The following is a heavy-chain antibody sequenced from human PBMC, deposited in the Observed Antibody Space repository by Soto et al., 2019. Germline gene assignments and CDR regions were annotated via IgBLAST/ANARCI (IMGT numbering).Heavy chain of an antibody. D-gene: IGHD3-3*01. CDR3: ARDPDFWSGYPTYGLDV. V-gene: IGHV3-7*01. CDR1: GFMFSAYW. Sequence: GGSLRLSCAASGFMFSAYWMSWVRQAPGKGLEWVANIHGDGGKIYYVDSVKGRFTISRDNAKRSLYLQMKSLRAEDTAVYFCARDPDFWSGYPTYGLDVWGQGTTVTVSS. J-gene: IGHJ6*02. CDR2: IHGDGGKI.